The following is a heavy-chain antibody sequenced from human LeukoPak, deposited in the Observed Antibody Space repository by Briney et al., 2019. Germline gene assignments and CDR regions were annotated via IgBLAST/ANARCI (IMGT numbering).Heavy chain of an antibody. Sequence: PGGSLRLSCAASGFTFNSYYMSWVRQAPGKGLEWVSRINGSEGSTNYADSVRGRFTISRDNSKNTLYLEVNSLRADDTAVYYCAKGLVGAGGRPKASPFDHWGQGTRVSVST. CDR3: AKGLVGAGGRPKASPFDH. J-gene: IGHJ4*02. V-gene: IGHV3-23*01. CDR1: GFTFNSYY. CDR2: INGSEGST. D-gene: IGHD1-26*01.